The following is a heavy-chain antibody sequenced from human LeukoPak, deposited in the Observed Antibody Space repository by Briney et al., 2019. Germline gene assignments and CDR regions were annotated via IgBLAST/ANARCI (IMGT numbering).Heavy chain of an antibody. CDR1: GFTFSSYS. Sequence: GGSLRLSCAASGFTFSSYSMNWVRQAPGRGLEWVSSISSSSSYIYYADSVKGRITISRDKSKHTLYLQMNSLRAEDTAVYYCARDLFGYHDYWGQGTLVTVSS. CDR3: ARDLFGYHDY. CDR2: ISSSSSYI. J-gene: IGHJ4*02. D-gene: IGHD5-18*01. V-gene: IGHV3-21*01.